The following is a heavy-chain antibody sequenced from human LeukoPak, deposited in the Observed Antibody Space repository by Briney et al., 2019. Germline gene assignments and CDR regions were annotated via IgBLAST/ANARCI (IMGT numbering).Heavy chain of an antibody. CDR1: GFTFRSYA. J-gene: IGHJ4*02. D-gene: IGHD3-16*01. V-gene: IGHV3-23*01. CDR3: AKDRRAATWAPFDY. Sequence: GGSLRLFCAASGFTFRSYAMRWVRQAPGKALEWVSAISGSGGSTHYADSVKGRFTISRDNSKNTLYLQMNSLRAGDTAVYYCAKDRRAATWAPFDYWGQGTLVTVSS. CDR2: ISGSGGST.